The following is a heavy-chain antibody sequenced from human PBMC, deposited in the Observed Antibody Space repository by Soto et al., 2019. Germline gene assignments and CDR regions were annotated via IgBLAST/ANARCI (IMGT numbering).Heavy chain of an antibody. CDR3: ARDVGWAAPGSVYYYGMDV. D-gene: IGHD2-2*03. CDR2: ISYDGSNK. V-gene: IGHV3-30-3*01. J-gene: IGHJ6*02. Sequence: QVQLVESGGGVVQPGRSLRLSCAASGFTFSSYAMHWVRQAPGKGLEWVAVISYDGSNKYYADSVKGRFTISRDNSKNTLYLQMNSVRAEDTAVYYCARDVGWAAPGSVYYYGMDVWGQGTTVTVSS. CDR1: GFTFSSYA.